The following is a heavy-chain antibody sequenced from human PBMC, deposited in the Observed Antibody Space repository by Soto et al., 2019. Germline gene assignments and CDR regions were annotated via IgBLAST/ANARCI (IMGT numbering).Heavy chain of an antibody. V-gene: IGHV3-15*07. D-gene: IGHD4-17*01. CDR3: TTDGWPSDYGNYYYYYGMDV. J-gene: IGHJ6*02. CDR1: GFTFSNAW. Sequence: GGSLRLSCAASGFTFSNAWMNWVRQAPGKGLEWVGRIKSKTDGGTTDYAAPVKGRFTISRDDSKNTLYLQMNSLKTEDTAVYYCTTDGWPSDYGNYYYYYGMDVWGQGTTVTVSS. CDR2: IKSKTDGGTT.